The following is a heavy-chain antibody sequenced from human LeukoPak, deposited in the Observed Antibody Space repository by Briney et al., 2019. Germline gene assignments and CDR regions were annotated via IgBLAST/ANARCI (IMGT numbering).Heavy chain of an antibody. J-gene: IGHJ4*02. CDR3: ARAWSSSWYTIDY. V-gene: IGHV4-59*01. CDR2: IYYSGST. Sequence: SETLSLTCTVSGGSISSYYWSWIRQPPGKGLEGIGYIYYSGSTNYNPSLKSRVTISVDTSKNQFSLKLSSVTAADTAVYHCARAWSSSWYTIDYWGQGTLVTVSS. CDR1: GGSISSYY. D-gene: IGHD6-13*01.